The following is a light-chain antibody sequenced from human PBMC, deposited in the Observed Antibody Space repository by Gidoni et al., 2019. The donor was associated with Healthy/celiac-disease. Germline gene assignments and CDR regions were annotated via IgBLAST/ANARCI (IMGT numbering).Light chain of an antibody. CDR1: QSISSY. V-gene: IGKV1-39*01. CDR3: QQSYSTPT. CDR2: AAS. Sequence: IQLPQSPSSLSASVGDRVTITCRASQSISSYLNWYQQKPGKAPKLLIYAASSLQSGVPSRFSGSGSGTDVTLISSLQPEDFATYYCQQSYSTPTFGQGTKLEIK. J-gene: IGKJ2*01.